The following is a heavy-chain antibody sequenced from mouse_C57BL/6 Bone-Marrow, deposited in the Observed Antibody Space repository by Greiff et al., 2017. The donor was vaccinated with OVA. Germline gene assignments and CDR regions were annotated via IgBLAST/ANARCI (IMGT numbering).Heavy chain of an antibody. V-gene: IGHV5-6*01. Sequence: EVHLVESGGDLVKPGGSLKLSCAASGFTFSSYGMSWVRQTPDKRLEWVATISSGGSYTYYPDSVKGRFTISRDNAKNTLYLQMSSLKSEDTAMYYCARRNYYGSSYDYAMDYWGQGTSVTVSS. J-gene: IGHJ4*01. CDR3: ARRNYYGSSYDYAMDY. CDR2: ISSGGSYT. CDR1: GFTFSSYG. D-gene: IGHD1-1*01.